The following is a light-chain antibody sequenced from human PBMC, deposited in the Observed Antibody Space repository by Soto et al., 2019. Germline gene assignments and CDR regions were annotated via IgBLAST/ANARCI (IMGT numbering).Light chain of an antibody. CDR2: DVV. CDR1: SSDVGGSNS. V-gene: IGLV2-11*01. J-gene: IGLJ2*01. CDR3: CSYVGRYTFVL. Sequence: QSALTQPRSVSGSPGQSVTISCTGTSSDVGGSNSVSCYQQYPGKAPKLIIYDVVQRPSGVPDRFSGFKFGNTASLTISGLQAEDEADYHCCSYVGRYTFVLFGGATNFTVL.